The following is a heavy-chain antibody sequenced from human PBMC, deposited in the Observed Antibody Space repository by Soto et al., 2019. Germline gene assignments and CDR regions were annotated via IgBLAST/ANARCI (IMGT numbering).Heavy chain of an antibody. Sequence: SETLSLTCTVSGGSISSGGYYWSWIRQHPGKGLEWIGYIYYSGSTYYNPSLKSRVTISVDTSKNQFSLKLSSVTAADTAVYYCARGLRYFDWLPSTDYWGQGTLVTVSS. CDR3: ARGLRYFDWLPSTDY. V-gene: IGHV4-31*03. J-gene: IGHJ4*02. CDR1: GGSISSGGYY. D-gene: IGHD3-9*01. CDR2: IYYSGST.